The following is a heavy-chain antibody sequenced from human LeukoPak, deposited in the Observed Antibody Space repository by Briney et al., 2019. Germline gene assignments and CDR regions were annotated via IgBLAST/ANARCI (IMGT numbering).Heavy chain of an antibody. CDR2: ISGSGGST. CDR3: AKGVMAGGGYYYGMDV. J-gene: IGHJ6*02. D-gene: IGHD5-24*01. Sequence: GRSLRLSCAASGFTFSSYAMHWVRQAPGKGLEWVSAISGSGGSTYYADSVKGRFTISRDNSKNTLYLQMNSLRAEDTAVYYCAKGVMAGGGYYYGMDVWGQGTTVTVSS. V-gene: IGHV3-23*01. CDR1: GFTFSSYA.